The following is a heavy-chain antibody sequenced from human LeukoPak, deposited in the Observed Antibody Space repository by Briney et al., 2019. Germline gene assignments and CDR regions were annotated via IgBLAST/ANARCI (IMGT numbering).Heavy chain of an antibody. J-gene: IGHJ4*02. CDR2: ISGSGGST. Sequence: GGSLRLSCAASGFTFSSYAMSWVRQAPGKGLEWVSAISGSGGSTYYADSVKGRFTISRDTSQNILYLQMNSLRAEDTAIYYCARSHTDNSREGIDYWGQGTLVTVSS. V-gene: IGHV3-23*01. D-gene: IGHD1-1*01. CDR1: GFTFSSYA. CDR3: ARSHTDNSREGIDY.